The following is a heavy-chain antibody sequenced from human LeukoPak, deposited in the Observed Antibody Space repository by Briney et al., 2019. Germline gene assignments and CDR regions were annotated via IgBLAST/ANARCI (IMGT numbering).Heavy chain of an antibody. CDR2: TNSNGLTI. J-gene: IGHJ4*02. CDR1: GFAFDDFA. D-gene: IGHD3-16*02. Sequence: GRSQRLSCAASGFAFDDFAMHWVRQTPGKGLEWVAGTNSNGLTIDYADSVKGRFTISRDNSKNTLYLQMNSLRAEDTAVYYCAKAPSNYVWGSYRYTLEYYFDHWGQGTLVTVSS. V-gene: IGHV3-9*01. CDR3: AKAPSNYVWGSYRYTLEYYFDH.